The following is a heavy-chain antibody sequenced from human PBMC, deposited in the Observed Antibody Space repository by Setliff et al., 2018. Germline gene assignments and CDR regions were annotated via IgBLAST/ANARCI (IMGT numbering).Heavy chain of an antibody. J-gene: IGHJ6*03. V-gene: IGHV1-69*05. CDR3: AREGVDIRSSTDYRYYMDV. D-gene: IGHD5-12*01. CDR1: GGTFRSYG. Sequence: SVKVSCKASGGTFRSYGIGWVRQAPGQGLEWMGGTIPMFGSANYAQKFQGRVTIITDEFTGTAYMELSSLRTEDTAVYYRAREGVDIRSSTDYRYYMDVWGKGTTVTVSS. CDR2: TIPMFGSA.